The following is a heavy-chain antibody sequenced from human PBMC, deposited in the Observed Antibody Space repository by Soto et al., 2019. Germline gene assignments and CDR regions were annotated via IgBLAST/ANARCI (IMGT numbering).Heavy chain of an antibody. Sequence: ASVKVSCKASGYTFTSYYMHWVRQAPGQGLEWMGIINPSGGSTSYAQKFQGRVTMTRDTSTSTVYMELSSLRSEDTAVYYCARDRRETDDGNPEAFDIWGQGTMVTVSS. D-gene: IGHD1-1*01. J-gene: IGHJ3*02. V-gene: IGHV1-46*03. CDR1: GYTFTSYY. CDR3: ARDRRETDDGNPEAFDI. CDR2: INPSGGST.